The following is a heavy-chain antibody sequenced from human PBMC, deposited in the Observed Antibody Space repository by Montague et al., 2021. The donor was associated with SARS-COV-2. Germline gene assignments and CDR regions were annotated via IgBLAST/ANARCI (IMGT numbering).Heavy chain of an antibody. J-gene: IGHJ5*02. CDR2: IYYSGST. V-gene: IGHV4-31*03. D-gene: IGHD4-17*01. CDR3: ARDRIKYGPYNWFDP. CDR1: GGSISSGGYY. Sequence: TLSLICTVSGGSISSGGYYWSWIRQHPGKGLEWIGYIYYSGSTYYNPSLKSRVTISVDTSKNQFSLKLSSVTAADTAVYYCARDRIKYGPYNWFDPWGQGTLVTVSS.